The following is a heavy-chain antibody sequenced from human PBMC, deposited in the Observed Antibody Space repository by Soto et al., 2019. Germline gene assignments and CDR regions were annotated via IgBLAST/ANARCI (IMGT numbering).Heavy chain of an antibody. Sequence: GGSLRLSCAASGLTFSSYWMSWVRQAPGKGLEWVANIKQDGSEKHYVDSVKGRFTISRDNAKNFLYLQMSGLSAGDTAVYYCATISSLYDYWGQGTLVTVSS. J-gene: IGHJ4*02. CDR1: GLTFSSYW. V-gene: IGHV3-7*02. CDR2: IKQDGSEK. D-gene: IGHD2-15*01. CDR3: ATISSLYDY.